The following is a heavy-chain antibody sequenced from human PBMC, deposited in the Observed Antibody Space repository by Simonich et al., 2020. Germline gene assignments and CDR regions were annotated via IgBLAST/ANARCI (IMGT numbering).Heavy chain of an antibody. CDR2: ISSSSSYI. Sequence: EVQLVESGGGLVKPGGSLRLSCAASGFTFSSYSMNWVRQDPGKGLEWVSSISSSSSYIYSADSVKGRFTISRDNAKNSLYLQMNSRRAEATAVYYCARANERDYWGQGTLVTVSS. V-gene: IGHV3-21*01. CDR1: GFTFSSYS. D-gene: IGHD1-1*01. J-gene: IGHJ4*02. CDR3: ARANERDY.